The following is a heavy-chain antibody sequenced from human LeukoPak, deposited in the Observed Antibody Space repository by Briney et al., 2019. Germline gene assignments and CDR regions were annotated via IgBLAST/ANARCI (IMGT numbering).Heavy chain of an antibody. CDR2: IGTAGDT. CDR3: AELGITMIGGV. D-gene: IGHD3-10*02. CDR1: GFTFSSYD. J-gene: IGHJ6*04. Sequence: GGSLRLSCAASGFTFSSYDMHWVRQPTGKGLEWVSAIGTAGDTYYSHSVKGRFTISRGNAKNSLYLHMNSLRAEDTAVYYCAELGITMIGGVWGKGTTVTISS. V-gene: IGHV3-13*01.